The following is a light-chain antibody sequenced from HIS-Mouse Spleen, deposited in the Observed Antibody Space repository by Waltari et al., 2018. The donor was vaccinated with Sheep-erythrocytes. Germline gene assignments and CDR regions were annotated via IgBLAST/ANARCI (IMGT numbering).Light chain of an antibody. CDR1: SSDVGGYNY. CDR2: DVS. Sequence: QSALTQPRSVSGSPGQSVTISCPGNSSDVGGYNYFSWYQQHPGKAPKLMIYDVSKRPSGVPDRFSGSKSGNTASLTISGLQAEDEADYYCCSYAGSYNHVFATGTKVTVL. J-gene: IGLJ1*01. CDR3: CSYAGSYNHV. V-gene: IGLV2-11*01.